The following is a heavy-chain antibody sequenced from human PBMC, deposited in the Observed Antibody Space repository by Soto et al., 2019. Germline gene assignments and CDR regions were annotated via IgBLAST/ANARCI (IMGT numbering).Heavy chain of an antibody. CDR3: ARGKKHVLRFLEWSTPYSMDV. CDR2: IYYSGST. D-gene: IGHD3-3*01. J-gene: IGHJ6*02. CDR1: GGSVSSGAYY. Sequence: PSLTCTVSGGSVSSGAYYWTWIRQRPGKGLEWIGYIYYSGSTYYSPSLKSRLSISLDTSKNQFSLRLSSVTAADTAVYYCARGKKHVLRFLEWSTPYSMDVWGQGTTVTVSS. V-gene: IGHV4-31*03.